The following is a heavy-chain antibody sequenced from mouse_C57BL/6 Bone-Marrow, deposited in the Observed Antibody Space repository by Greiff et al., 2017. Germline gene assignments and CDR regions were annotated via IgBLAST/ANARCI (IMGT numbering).Heavy chain of an antibody. Sequence: DVMLVESGGGLVQPGGSLKLSCAASGFTFSDYGMAWVRQAPRKGPEWVAFISNLAYSIYYADTVTGRFTISRENAKNTLYLEMSSLRSEDTAMYYCARHKTTVVDYAMDYWGQGTSVTVSS. D-gene: IGHD1-1*01. J-gene: IGHJ4*01. V-gene: IGHV5-15*01. CDR1: GFTFSDYG. CDR2: ISNLAYSI. CDR3: ARHKTTVVDYAMDY.